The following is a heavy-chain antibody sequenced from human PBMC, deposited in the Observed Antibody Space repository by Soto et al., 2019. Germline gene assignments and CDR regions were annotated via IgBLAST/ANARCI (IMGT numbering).Heavy chain of an antibody. D-gene: IGHD3-9*01. CDR2: ISSSSSNI. CDR3: ARENTIFWRVGYYYYYGMDV. V-gene: IGHV3-21*01. CDR1: GFTFSSYS. Sequence: PGGSLRLSCAASGFTFSSYSMNWVRQAPGTGLEWVSSISSSSSNIYYADSVKGRFTISRDNAKNSLYLQMNSLRAEDTAVYYCARENTIFWRVGYYYYYGMDVWGQGTTVTVSS. J-gene: IGHJ6*02.